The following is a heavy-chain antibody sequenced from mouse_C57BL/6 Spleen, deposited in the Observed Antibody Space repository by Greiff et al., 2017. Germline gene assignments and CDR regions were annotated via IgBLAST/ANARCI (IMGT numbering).Heavy chain of an antibody. CDR1: GFTFSDYY. Sequence: EVKLVESGGGLVQPGGSLKLSCAASGFTFSDYYMYWVRQTPEKRLEWVAYISNGGGSTYYPDTVKGRFTFSRDNAKNTLYLQMSRLKSDDAAMYYCARQITTGMYYAMDYWGQGTSVTVSS. V-gene: IGHV5-12*01. CDR2: ISNGGGST. D-gene: IGHD1-1*01. CDR3: ARQITTGMYYAMDY. J-gene: IGHJ4*01.